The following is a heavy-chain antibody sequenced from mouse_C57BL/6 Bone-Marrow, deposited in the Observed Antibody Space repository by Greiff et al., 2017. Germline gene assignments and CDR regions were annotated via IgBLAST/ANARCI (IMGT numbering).Heavy chain of an antibody. V-gene: IGHV1-54*01. D-gene: IGHD2-5*01. Sequence: QVQLQQSGAELVRPGTSVKVSCKASGYAFTNYLIEWVKQRPGQGLEWIGVINPGSGGTNYTEKFQGKATLTADKSASTAYMQLSSLTAEDSAVYFCARRGTYYSNYGFYYAMDYWGQGTSGTVSS. CDR1: GYAFTNYL. CDR2: INPGSGGT. CDR3: ARRGTYYSNYGFYYAMDY. J-gene: IGHJ4*01.